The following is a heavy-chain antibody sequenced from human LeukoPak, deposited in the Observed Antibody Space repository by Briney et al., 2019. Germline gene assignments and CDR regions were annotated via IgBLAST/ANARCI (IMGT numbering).Heavy chain of an antibody. J-gene: IGHJ4*02. CDR3: ARVLTSDGYGRIDY. Sequence: SSETLSLTCAVSGGSISSGGYSWSWIRQPPGKGLEWIGYIYHSGSTYYNPSLKSRVTISVDRSKNQFSLKLSSVTAADTAVYYCARVLTSDGYGRIDYWGQGTLVTVSS. CDR1: GGSISSGGYS. D-gene: IGHD5-24*01. CDR2: IYHSGST. V-gene: IGHV4-30-2*01.